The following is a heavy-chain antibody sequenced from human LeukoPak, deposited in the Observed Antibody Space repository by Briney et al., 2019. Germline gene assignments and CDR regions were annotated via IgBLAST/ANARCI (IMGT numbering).Heavy chain of an antibody. CDR2: MNPNSGNT. CDR1: GSTFTSYD. CDR3: ATGAMIVADDAFDI. Sequence: ASVKLSCKASGSTFTSYDINWMRQATGQGLEWMGWMNPNSGNTGYAQKFQGRVTMTRNTSISTAYMELSSLRSEDTAVYYCATGAMIVADDAFDIWGQGTMVTVSS. V-gene: IGHV1-8*01. D-gene: IGHD3-22*01. J-gene: IGHJ3*02.